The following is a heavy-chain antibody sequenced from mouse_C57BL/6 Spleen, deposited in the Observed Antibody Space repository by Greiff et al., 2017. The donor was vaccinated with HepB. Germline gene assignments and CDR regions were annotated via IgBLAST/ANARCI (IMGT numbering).Heavy chain of an antibody. CDR1: GFTFSDYG. J-gene: IGHJ4*01. V-gene: IGHV5-17*01. Sequence: EVKLMESGGGLVKPGGSLKLSCAASGFTFSDYGMHWVRQAPEKGLEWVAYISSGSSTIYYADTVKGRFTISRDNAKNTLFLQMTSLRSEDTAMYYCARGTTVVPHYAMDYWGQGTSVTVSS. D-gene: IGHD1-1*01. CDR3: ARGTTVVPHYAMDY. CDR2: ISSGSSTI.